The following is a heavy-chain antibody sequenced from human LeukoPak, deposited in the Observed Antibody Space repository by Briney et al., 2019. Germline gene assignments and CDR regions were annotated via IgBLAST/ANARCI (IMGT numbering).Heavy chain of an antibody. CDR3: ARDGRKAARNGPFDY. D-gene: IGHD6-6*01. J-gene: IGHJ4*02. Sequence: PSETLSLTCAVYGGSFSGYYWSWIRQPPGKGLEWIGEINHSGSTNYNPSLKSRVTISVDTSKNQFSLKLSSVTAADTAVYYCARDGRKAARNGPFDYWGQGTLVTVSS. CDR2: INHSGST. CDR1: GGSFSGYY. V-gene: IGHV4-34*01.